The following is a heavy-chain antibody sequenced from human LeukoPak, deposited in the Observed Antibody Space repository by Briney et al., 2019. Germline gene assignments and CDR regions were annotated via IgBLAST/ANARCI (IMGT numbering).Heavy chain of an antibody. Sequence: PSETLSLTCTVSGGSISSYYWSWIRQPPGKGLEWIGYIYYSGSTNYNPSLKSRFTISVDTSKNQFSLKLSSVTAADTAVYYCARERVLYDILTGYYKELDPWGQGTLVTVSS. J-gene: IGHJ5*02. CDR2: IYYSGST. V-gene: IGHV4-59*01. CDR3: ARERVLYDILTGYYKELDP. D-gene: IGHD3-9*01. CDR1: GGSISSYY.